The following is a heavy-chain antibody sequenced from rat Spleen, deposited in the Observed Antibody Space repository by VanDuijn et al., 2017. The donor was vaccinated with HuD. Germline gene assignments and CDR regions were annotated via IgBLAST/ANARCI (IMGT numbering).Heavy chain of an antibody. CDR3: VRLLGAPDWYFDF. D-gene: IGHD5-1*01. V-gene: IGHV5-25*01. CDR1: GFTFSDFY. J-gene: IGHJ1*01. Sequence: EVQLVESDGGLVQPGRSLKLSCAASGFTFSDFYMAWVRQAPTKGLEWVASITNARGTTYYPDSVKGRFTISRDNAKSTLYLQMDSLRSEDTATYYCVRLLGAPDWYFDFWGPGTMVTVSS. CDR2: ITNARGTT.